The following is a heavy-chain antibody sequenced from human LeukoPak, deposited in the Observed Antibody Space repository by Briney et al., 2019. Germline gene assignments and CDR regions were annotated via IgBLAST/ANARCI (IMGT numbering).Heavy chain of an antibody. D-gene: IGHD4-23*01. J-gene: IGHJ4*02. CDR2: ISEGSSSI. CDR1: GFTFSNYN. Sequence: GGSLRLSCAASGFTFSNYNLNWVRQAPGKGLEWVSYISEGSSSIYYADSVRGRCTISRDNAKNSLYLQINSLRDEDTAVYYCARETVALDFWGQGTLITVSS. V-gene: IGHV3-48*02. CDR3: ARETVALDF.